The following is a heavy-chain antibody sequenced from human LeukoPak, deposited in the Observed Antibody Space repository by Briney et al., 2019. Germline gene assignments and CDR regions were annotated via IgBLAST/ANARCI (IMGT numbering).Heavy chain of an antibody. J-gene: IGHJ6*02. V-gene: IGHV4-34*01. Sequence: SETLSLTCAVYGGSFSGYYWSWLRQPPGKGREWIGELNHSGSTNYNPSLKSRVTISVDTSKNQFSLKLSSVTAADTAVYYCARGDYGDPPGYYYYGMDVWGQGTTVTVSS. CDR2: LNHSGST. CDR1: GGSFSGYY. CDR3: ARGDYGDPPGYYYYGMDV. D-gene: IGHD4-17*01.